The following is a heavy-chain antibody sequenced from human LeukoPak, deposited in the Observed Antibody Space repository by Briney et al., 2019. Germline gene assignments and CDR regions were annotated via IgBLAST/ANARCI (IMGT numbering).Heavy chain of an antibody. Sequence: GASVKVSCKASGYTFTNYNIDWVRQATGQGLEWMGWINPNSGRAGCVQKFQGRVNITRDTSISTAYMELSSLRSEDTAVYYCARDLDQYSGRYGGFGHDFWGQGTLVTVSS. CDR2: INPNSGRA. D-gene: IGHD1-26*01. CDR1: GYTFTNYN. V-gene: IGHV1-8*01. J-gene: IGHJ4*02. CDR3: ARDLDQYSGRYGGFGHDF.